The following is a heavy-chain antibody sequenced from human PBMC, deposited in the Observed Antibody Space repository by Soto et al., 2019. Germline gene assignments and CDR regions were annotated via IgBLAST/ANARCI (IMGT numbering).Heavy chain of an antibody. J-gene: IGHJ5*02. Sequence: LRLSCAASGFTFSSYAMSWVRQAPGKGLEWVSAISGSSGSTYYADSVKGRFTISRDNSKNTLYLQMNSLRAEDTAVYYCAKELRVAYSYGKAYNWFDPWGQGTLVTVSS. CDR2: ISGSSGST. CDR3: AKELRVAYSYGKAYNWFDP. V-gene: IGHV3-23*01. D-gene: IGHD5-18*01. CDR1: GFTFSSYA.